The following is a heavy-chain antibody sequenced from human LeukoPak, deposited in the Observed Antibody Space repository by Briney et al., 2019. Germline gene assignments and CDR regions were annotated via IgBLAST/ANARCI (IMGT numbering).Heavy chain of an antibody. CDR3: TTDQPVLRYFDWLLSYYFDY. D-gene: IGHD3-9*01. V-gene: IGHV3-15*01. CDR2: IKSKTDGGTT. J-gene: IGHJ4*02. CDR1: GFTFTYAW. Sequence: GGSLRLSCAASGFTFTYAWMSWVRQAPGKGLEWVGRIKSKTDGGTTDYAAPVKGRFTISRDDSKNTLYLQMNSLKTEDTAVYYCTTDQPVLRYFDWLLSYYFDYWGQGTLVTVSS.